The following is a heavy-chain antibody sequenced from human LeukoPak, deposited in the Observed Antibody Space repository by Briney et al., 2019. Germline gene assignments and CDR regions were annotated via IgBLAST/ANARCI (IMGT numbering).Heavy chain of an antibody. CDR1: GGTFSSYA. V-gene: IGHV1-69*05. CDR2: IIPIFGTA. D-gene: IGHD3-3*01. J-gene: IGHJ5*02. Sequence: SVKVSCKASGGTFSSYAISWVRQAPGQGLEWMGGIIPIFGTANYAQKFQGRVTITTDESTSTAYMELSSLRSEDTAVYYCARAPPTYDFIPPGWFDPWGQGTLVTVSS. CDR3: ARAPPTYDFIPPGWFDP.